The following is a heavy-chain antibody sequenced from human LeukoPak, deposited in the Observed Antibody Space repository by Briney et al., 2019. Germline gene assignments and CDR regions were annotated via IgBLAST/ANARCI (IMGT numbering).Heavy chain of an antibody. D-gene: IGHD1-26*01. J-gene: IGHJ4*02. V-gene: IGHV3-21*01. Sequence: GGSLRLSCAASGFTFSSYSMNWVRQAPGKGLVWVSSVSSSSTYIYYSDSVTGRFTISRDNAKNSLYLQMNSLRAEDTAVYYCARDSTDSGSNGYWGQGTLVTVSS. CDR3: ARDSTDSGSNGY. CDR2: VSSSSTYI. CDR1: GFTFSSYS.